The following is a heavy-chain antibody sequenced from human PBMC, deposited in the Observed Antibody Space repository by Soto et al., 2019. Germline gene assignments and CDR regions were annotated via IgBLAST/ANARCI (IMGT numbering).Heavy chain of an antibody. CDR2: IYYSGST. Sequence: SETLSLTCTVSGGSISSYYWSWIRQPPGKGLEWIGYIYYSGSTNYNPSLKSRVTISVDTSKNQFSLKLSSVTAADTAVYYCARDYDSSGRFDYWGQGTLVTVSS. CDR1: GGSISSYY. D-gene: IGHD3-22*01. CDR3: ARDYDSSGRFDY. V-gene: IGHV4-59*01. J-gene: IGHJ4*02.